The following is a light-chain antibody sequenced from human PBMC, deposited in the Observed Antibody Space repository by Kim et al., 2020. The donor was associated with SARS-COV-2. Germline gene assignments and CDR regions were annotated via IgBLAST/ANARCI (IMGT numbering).Light chain of an antibody. J-gene: IGKJ5*01. CDR1: QVIATY. CDR2: STS. CDR3: QQSYNNPIT. Sequence: SASVGDRVTITCRASQVIATYLSWYQQKPGKPPNLLIYSTSTLQTGVPSRFSGGRSGTYFTLTISGLQPEDFATYYCQQSYNNPITVGQGTRLEIK. V-gene: IGKV1-39*01.